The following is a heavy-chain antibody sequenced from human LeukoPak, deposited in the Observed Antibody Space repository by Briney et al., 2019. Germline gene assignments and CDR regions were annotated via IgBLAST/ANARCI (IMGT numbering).Heavy chain of an antibody. J-gene: IGHJ6*03. V-gene: IGHV3-30*02. Sequence: GSLRLSCAASGFTFSSYGMHWVRQAPGKGLEWVAFIRYDGSNKYYADSVKGRFTISRDNSKNTLYLQMNSLRAEDTAVYYCAKDRVSCSSTSCYREYYYYYYYMDVWGKGTTVTVSS. D-gene: IGHD2-2*02. CDR1: GFTFSSYG. CDR3: AKDRVSCSSTSCYREYYYYYYYMDV. CDR2: IRYDGSNK.